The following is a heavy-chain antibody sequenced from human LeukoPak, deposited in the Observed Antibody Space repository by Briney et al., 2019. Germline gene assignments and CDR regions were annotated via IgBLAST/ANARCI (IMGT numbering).Heavy chain of an antibody. J-gene: IGHJ5*02. Sequence: GGSLRLSCAASGFTVSSNYMSWVRQAPGKGLEWVSVIYSGGSTYYADSVKGRFTISRDNSKNTLYLQMNSLRAEDTAVYYCARDRRYCSGGSCYSDWFDPWGQGTLVTVSS. CDR3: ARDRRYCSGGSCYSDWFDP. V-gene: IGHV3-66*01. CDR1: GFTVSSNY. D-gene: IGHD2-15*01. CDR2: IYSGGST.